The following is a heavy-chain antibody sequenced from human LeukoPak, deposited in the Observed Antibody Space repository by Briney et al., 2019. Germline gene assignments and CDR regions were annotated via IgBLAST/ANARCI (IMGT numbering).Heavy chain of an antibody. D-gene: IGHD3-10*01. Sequence: ASETLSLTCTVSGGSISSYYWSWIRQPAGKGLEWIGRIYTSGSTNYNPSLKSRVTMSVDTSKNQFSLKLSSVTAADTAVYYCARGPPPRGGSGSYYPFDYWGQGTLVTVSS. V-gene: IGHV4-4*07. J-gene: IGHJ4*02. CDR3: ARGPPPRGGSGSYYPFDY. CDR1: GGSISSYY. CDR2: IYTSGST.